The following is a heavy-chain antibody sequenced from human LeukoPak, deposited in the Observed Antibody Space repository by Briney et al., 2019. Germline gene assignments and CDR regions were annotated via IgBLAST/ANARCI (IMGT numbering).Heavy chain of an antibody. CDR2: INHNGNVN. J-gene: IGHJ4*02. CDR3: ATSPSTGV. D-gene: IGHD1-14*01. CDR1: GFTFSSYW. V-gene: IGHV3-7*03. Sequence: PGGSLRLSCAASGFTFSSYWMNWARQAPGKGLEWVASINHNGNVNYYVDSVKGRFTISRDNAKNSLYLQMSNLRAEDTAVYYCATSPSTGVWGQGTLVTVSS.